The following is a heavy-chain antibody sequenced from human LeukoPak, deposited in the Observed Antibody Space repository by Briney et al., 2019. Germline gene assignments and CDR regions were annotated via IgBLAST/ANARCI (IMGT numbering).Heavy chain of an antibody. D-gene: IGHD3-10*01. CDR3: ARDRRGYYDSGSYYPLI. J-gene: IGHJ4*02. Sequence: ASVKVSCKASGYTFTSYDINWVRQAPGQGLEWMAWINPNSGGTNYAQNFQGRVTVTRDTSVSTAYMEVSRLRSDDTAVYYCARDRRGYYDSGSYYPLIWGQGTLVTVSS. CDR2: INPNSGGT. V-gene: IGHV1-2*02. CDR1: GYTFTSYD.